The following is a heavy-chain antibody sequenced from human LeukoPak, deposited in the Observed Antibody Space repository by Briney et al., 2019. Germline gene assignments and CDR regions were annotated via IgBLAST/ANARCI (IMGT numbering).Heavy chain of an antibody. D-gene: IGHD6-19*01. CDR2: IYSGGRT. V-gene: IGHV3-53*01. J-gene: IGHJ6*03. Sequence: PGGSLRLSCAASGFTFSRYGMHWVRQAPGKGLEWVSVIYSGGRTYYADSVKGRFTISRDNSKNTLHLQMNSLRAEDTAVYYCARGIGEQWMTQGGDYYYYYYMDVWGKGTTVTVSS. CDR3: ARGIGEQWMTQGGDYYYYYYMDV. CDR1: GFTFSRYG.